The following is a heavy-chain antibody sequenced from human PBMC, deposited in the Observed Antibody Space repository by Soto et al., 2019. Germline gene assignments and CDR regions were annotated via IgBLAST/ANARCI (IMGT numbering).Heavy chain of an antibody. CDR3: ERYGSGDRTFDY. V-gene: IGHV4-39*01. D-gene: IGHD3-10*01. CDR2: IYYSGST. Sequence: QLQLQESGPGLVKPSETLSLTCTVSGGSISSSSYYWGWIRQPQGKGLEWIGSIYYSGSTYYNPACKSRVTISVDTTKNQFSLKLSSVTAADTAVYYCERYGSGDRTFDYWGQGTLVTVSS. CDR1: GGSISSSSYY. J-gene: IGHJ4*02.